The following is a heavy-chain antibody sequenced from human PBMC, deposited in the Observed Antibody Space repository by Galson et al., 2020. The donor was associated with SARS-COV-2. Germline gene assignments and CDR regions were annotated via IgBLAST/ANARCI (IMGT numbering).Heavy chain of an antibody. V-gene: IGHV4-38-2*02. J-gene: IGHJ4*02. CDR1: GYSISSGYY. D-gene: IGHD1-26*01. CDR3: ARVFRFSGSYYFDY. Sequence: ASEPLSLTCTVSGYSISSGYYWAWIRQPPGKGLEWIGTIYYSGSTYYNPSLKSRVTISVDTSKNQFSLSLSSLTAADTAVYFCARVFRFSGSYYFDYWGQGTLVSVSS. CDR2: IYYSGST.